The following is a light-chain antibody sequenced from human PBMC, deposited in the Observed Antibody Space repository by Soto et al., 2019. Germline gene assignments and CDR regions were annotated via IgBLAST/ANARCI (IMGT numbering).Light chain of an antibody. V-gene: IGLV2-14*01. CDR3: SSYTSSSTWV. Sequence: QSALTQPASVSGSPGQSITISCTGTSSDVGGYNYVSWYQQHPGKAPKLMIYAVSNWPSGVSNRFSGSKSGNTASLTISGLQAEDEADYYCSSYTSSSTWVFGGGTKVTVL. J-gene: IGLJ3*02. CDR2: AVS. CDR1: SSDVGGYNY.